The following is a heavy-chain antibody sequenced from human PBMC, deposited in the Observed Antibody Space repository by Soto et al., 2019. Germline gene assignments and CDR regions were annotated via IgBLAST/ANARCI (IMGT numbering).Heavy chain of an antibody. Sequence: SETLSLTCAVYGGYFSGYYWSWIRQPPGKGLEWIGEINLSGSTNYSPSLESRVTISVDTSKNQFSLKLSSVTAADTAVYYCARATTVAQKTGYFYIDVWGKGTTVTVSS. CDR1: GGYFSGYY. V-gene: IGHV4-34*01. D-gene: IGHD4-4*01. CDR2: INLSGST. CDR3: ARATTVAQKTGYFYIDV. J-gene: IGHJ6*03.